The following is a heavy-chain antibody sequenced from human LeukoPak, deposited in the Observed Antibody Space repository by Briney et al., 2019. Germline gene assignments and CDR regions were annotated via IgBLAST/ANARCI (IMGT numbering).Heavy chain of an antibody. CDR3: ARDTAHYCSGGSCYSGDY. V-gene: IGHV4-39*07. CDR1: GGSISSSSYY. J-gene: IGHJ4*02. Sequence: SETLSLTCTVSGGSISSSSYYWGWIRQPPGKGLEWIGSIYYSGSTYYNPSLKSRVTISVDTSKNQFSLKLSSVTAADTAVYYCARDTAHYCSGGSCYSGDYWGQGTLVTVSS. D-gene: IGHD2-15*01. CDR2: IYYSGST.